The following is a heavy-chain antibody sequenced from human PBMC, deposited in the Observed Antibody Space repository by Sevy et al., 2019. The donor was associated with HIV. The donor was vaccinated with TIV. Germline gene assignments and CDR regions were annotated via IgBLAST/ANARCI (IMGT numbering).Heavy chain of an antibody. CDR3: ARDISGYYYGWFDP. CDR1: GGSISSYY. CDR2: IYYSGST. Sequence: SDTLSLTCTVSGGSISSYYWSWIRQPPGKGLEWIGYIYYSGSTNYNPSLKSRVTISVDTSKNQFSLKLSSVTAADTAVYYCARDISGYYYGWFDPWGQGTLVTVSS. D-gene: IGHD3-22*01. V-gene: IGHV4-59*01. J-gene: IGHJ5*02.